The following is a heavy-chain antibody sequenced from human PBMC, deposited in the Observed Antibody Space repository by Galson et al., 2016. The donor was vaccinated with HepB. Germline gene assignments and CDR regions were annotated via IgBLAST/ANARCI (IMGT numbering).Heavy chain of an antibody. D-gene: IGHD4-17*01. Sequence: SLRLSCAASGFTFTSYGMHWVRQAPGKGLEWVAVISYDGSNKYYADSVKGRFTISRDNSKNTVYLQMNSLRAEDTAVFYCAKDYGDYYWYFDLWGRGTLVTVSS. CDR1: GFTFTSYG. V-gene: IGHV3-30*18. J-gene: IGHJ2*01. CDR2: ISYDGSNK. CDR3: AKDYGDYYWYFDL.